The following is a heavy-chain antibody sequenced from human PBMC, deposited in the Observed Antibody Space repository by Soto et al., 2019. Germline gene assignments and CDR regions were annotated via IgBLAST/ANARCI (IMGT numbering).Heavy chain of an antibody. J-gene: IGHJ4*02. CDR2: IWYDGSNK. CDR1: GFTFSSYG. CDR3: ARTSVSYGLDY. D-gene: IGHD5-18*01. V-gene: IGHV3-33*01. Sequence: GGSLRLSCAASGFTFSSYGMHWVRQAPGKGLEWVAVIWYDGSNKYYADSVKGRFTISRDNSKNTLYLQMNSLRAEDTAVYYCARTSVSYGLDYWGQGTLVTVSS.